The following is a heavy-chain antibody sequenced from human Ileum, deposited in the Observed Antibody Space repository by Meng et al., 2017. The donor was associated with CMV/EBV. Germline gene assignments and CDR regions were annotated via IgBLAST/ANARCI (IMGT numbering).Heavy chain of an antibody. D-gene: IGHD3-22*01. CDR2: MSSRGSDI. Sequence: GESLKISCAASGFTFSDYHMTWIRQAPGKGLEWISYMSSRGSDIYYADSVKGRFTISRDNAKNSLYLQMNSLRAEDTAVYYCARGCLVVVTLRYGMDVWGQGTTVTVSS. V-gene: IGHV3-11*01. J-gene: IGHJ6*02. CDR3: ARGCLVVVTLRYGMDV. CDR1: GFTFSDYH.